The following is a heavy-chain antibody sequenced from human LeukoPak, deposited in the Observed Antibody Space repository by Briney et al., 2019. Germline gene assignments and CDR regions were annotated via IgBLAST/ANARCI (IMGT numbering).Heavy chain of an antibody. CDR1: GGSFSGYY. V-gene: IGHV4-34*01. D-gene: IGHD3-22*01. CDR2: INHSGST. CDR3: ARASVHYYDSKGKRFDY. J-gene: IGHJ4*02. Sequence: PSETLSLTCAVYGGSFSGYYWSWIRQPPGKGLEWIGEINHSGSTNYNPSLKSRVTISVDTSKNQFSLKLSSVTAADTAVYYCARASVHYYDSKGKRFDYWGQGTLVTVSS.